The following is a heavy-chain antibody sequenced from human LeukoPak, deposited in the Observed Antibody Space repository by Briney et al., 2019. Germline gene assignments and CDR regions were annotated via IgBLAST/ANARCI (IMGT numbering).Heavy chain of an antibody. CDR3: ARARDPDYGDYEDGAFDI. CDR1: GGSISSYY. V-gene: IGHV4-59*01. D-gene: IGHD4-17*01. CDR2: IYYSGST. J-gene: IGHJ3*02. Sequence: SETLSLTCTVSGGSISSYYWSWIRQPPGKGLEWIGYIYYSGSTNYNPSLKSRVTISVDTSKNQFSLKLSSVTAADTAVYYCARARDPDYGDYEDGAFDIWGQGTMVTVSS.